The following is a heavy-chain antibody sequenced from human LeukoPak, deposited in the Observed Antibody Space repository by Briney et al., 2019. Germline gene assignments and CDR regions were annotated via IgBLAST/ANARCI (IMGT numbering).Heavy chain of an antibody. J-gene: IGHJ4*02. V-gene: IGHV4-38-2*01. CDR3: ARAKSITMIVVVIPTRAYYFDY. CDR2: TYHSGST. D-gene: IGHD3-22*01. CDR1: GYSISSGYY. Sequence: PSETLSLTCAVSGYSISSGYYWGWIRQPPGKGLEWIGSTYHSGSTYYNPSLKSRVTISVDTSKNQFSLKLSSVTAADTAVYYCARAKSITMIVVVIPTRAYYFDYWGQGTLVTVSS.